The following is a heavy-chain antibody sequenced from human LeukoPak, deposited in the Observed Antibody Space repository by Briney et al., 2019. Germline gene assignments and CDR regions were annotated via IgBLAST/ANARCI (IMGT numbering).Heavy chain of an antibody. CDR2: ISPYNGDR. J-gene: IGHJ5*02. CDR1: GYTFTYYA. D-gene: IGHD3-16*02. Sequence: ASVKVSCKASGYTFTYYAITWVRQAPGQGPEWMGWISPYNGDRRDAMKFQDRVTMTTDTSTTTAYMELRSLRSDDTAVYYCARLRLGELSLGFDPWGQGTLVTVSS. CDR3: ARLRLGELSLGFDP. V-gene: IGHV1-18*01.